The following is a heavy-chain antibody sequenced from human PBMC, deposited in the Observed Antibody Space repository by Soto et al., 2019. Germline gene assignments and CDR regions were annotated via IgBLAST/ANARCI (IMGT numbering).Heavy chain of an antibody. Sequence: AGGSLRLSCVASGLPVAGSYMAWVRQAPGKGLEWASVIYNDGTTYYSQSVEGRFTISRDTSKNTLYLQMDRLRDEDTAVYYCVRPLPSGQTHARDVWGQGTTGTVSS. CDR1: GLPVAGSY. CDR2: IYNDGTT. V-gene: IGHV3-53*01. D-gene: IGHD3-10*01. J-gene: IGHJ6*02. CDR3: VRPLPSGQTHARDV.